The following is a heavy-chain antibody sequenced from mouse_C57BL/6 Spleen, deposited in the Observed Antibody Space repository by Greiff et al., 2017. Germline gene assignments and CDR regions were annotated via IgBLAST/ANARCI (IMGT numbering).Heavy chain of an antibody. V-gene: IGHV1-76*01. CDR1: GYTFTDYY. CDR2: IYPGSGNT. CDR3: ARSSYGNSQAWFAY. D-gene: IGHD2-1*01. J-gene: IGHJ3*01. Sequence: VQLQQSGAELVRPGASVKLSCKASGYTFTDYYINWVKQRPGQGLEWIARIYPGSGNTYYNEKFKGKATLTAEKSSSTAYMQLSSLTSEDSAVXFCARSSYGNSQAWFAYWGQGTLVTVSA.